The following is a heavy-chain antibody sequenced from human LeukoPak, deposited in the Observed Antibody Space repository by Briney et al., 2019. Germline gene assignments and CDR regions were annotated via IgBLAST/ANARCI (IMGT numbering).Heavy chain of an antibody. D-gene: IGHD6-6*01. J-gene: IGHJ4*02. V-gene: IGHV4-59*08. CDR2: IYYSGST. CDR1: GGSISSYY. CDR3: ARHGSSSSPEFDY. Sequence: SETLSLTCTVSGGSISSYYWSWIRQPPGKGLEWIGYIYYSGSTNYNPSLKSRVTISVDTSKSQFSLKLSSVTAADTAVYYCARHGSSSSPEFDYWGQGTLVTVSS.